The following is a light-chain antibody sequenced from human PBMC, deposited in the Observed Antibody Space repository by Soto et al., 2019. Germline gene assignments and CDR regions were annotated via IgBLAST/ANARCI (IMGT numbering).Light chain of an antibody. CDR1: SSNIGAGYD. V-gene: IGLV1-40*01. J-gene: IGLJ1*01. Sequence: QSVLTQPPSVSGAPGQRVTISCTGSSSNIGAGYDVHWYRQLPGAAPKLLIYGNSNRPSGVPDRFSGSKSGTSASLAITGLQAEDEADYYCQSYDSSLSGPSYVFGTGTKLTVL. CDR3: QSYDSSLSGPSYV. CDR2: GNS.